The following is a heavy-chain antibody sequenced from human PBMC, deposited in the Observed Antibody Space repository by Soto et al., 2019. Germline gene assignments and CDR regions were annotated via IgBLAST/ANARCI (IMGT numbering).Heavy chain of an antibody. CDR3: ARDRPAPSWIDH. CDR2: SYTSGTT. CDR1: GGSITSNY. D-gene: IGHD2-2*01. Sequence: PSETLSLTCTVCGGSITSNYCTWIRRTPWKGFESIARSYTSGTTDYNPSLKGRRSTSLHPSKNQFSLSLASVTAEDTGIYYCARDRPAPSWIDHWGQGTLVAVSS. J-gene: IGHJ5*02. V-gene: IGHV4-4*07.